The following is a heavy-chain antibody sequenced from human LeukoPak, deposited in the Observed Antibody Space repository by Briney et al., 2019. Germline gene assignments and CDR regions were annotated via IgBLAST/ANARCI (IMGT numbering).Heavy chain of an antibody. CDR1: GGSFSGYY. D-gene: IGHD2-2*01. CDR2: INHSGST. J-gene: IGHJ5*02. V-gene: IGHV4-34*01. Sequence: SETLSLTCAVYGGSFSGYYWSWIRQPPGKGLEWIGEINHSGSTNYNPSLKSRVTISVDTSKDQFSLKLSSVTAADTAVYYCARAAIVVVPAAIESMLNWFDPWGQGTLVTVSS. CDR3: ARAAIVVVPAAIESMLNWFDP.